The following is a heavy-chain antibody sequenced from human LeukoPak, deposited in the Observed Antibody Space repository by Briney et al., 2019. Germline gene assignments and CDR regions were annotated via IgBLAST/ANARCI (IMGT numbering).Heavy chain of an antibody. V-gene: IGHV4-34*01. CDR2: INHSGST. Sequence: SETLSLTCTVSGGSISNYYWSWIRQPAGKGLEWIGEINHSGSTNYNPSLKSRVTISVDTSKNQFSLKLSSVTAADTAVYYCARTPSYYDFWSGYYSNASDYWGQGTLVTVSS. CDR1: GGSISNYY. J-gene: IGHJ4*02. CDR3: ARTPSYYDFWSGYYSNASDY. D-gene: IGHD3-3*01.